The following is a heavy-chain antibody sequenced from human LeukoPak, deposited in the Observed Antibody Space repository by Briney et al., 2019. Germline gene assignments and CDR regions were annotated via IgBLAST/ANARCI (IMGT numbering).Heavy chain of an antibody. D-gene: IGHD3-3*01. CDR1: GFTFSSYA. V-gene: IGHV3-23*01. Sequence: GGSLRLSCAASGFTFSSYAMSWVRLAPRPGLEWVSAISGSGGGTYYADSVQGRFTISRDNSKNTLYLQMNSLRAEDTAVYYCAKDRHDFWSGYYIRGWYFDYWGQGTLVTVSS. J-gene: IGHJ4*02. CDR3: AKDRHDFWSGYYIRGWYFDY. CDR2: ISGSGGGT.